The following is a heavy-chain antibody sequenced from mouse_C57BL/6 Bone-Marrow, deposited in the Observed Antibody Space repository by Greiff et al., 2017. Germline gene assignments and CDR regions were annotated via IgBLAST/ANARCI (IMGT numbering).Heavy chain of an antibody. Sequence: QVQLQQPGTELVKPGASVKLSCKASGYTFTSYWMHWVKQRPGQGLEWIGNINPSSGGTNYNEKFKSKATLTVDKSSSTAYMQLSSLTSEDSAVEYCARALYDCDGYDYAMDYWGQGTTVTVSA. CDR3: ARALYDCDGYDYAMDY. CDR1: GYTFTSYW. CDR2: INPSSGGT. V-gene: IGHV1-53*01. D-gene: IGHD2-4*01. J-gene: IGHJ4*01.